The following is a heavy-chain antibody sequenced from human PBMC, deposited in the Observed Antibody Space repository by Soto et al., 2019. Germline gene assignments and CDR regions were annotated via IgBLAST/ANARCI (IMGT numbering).Heavy chain of an antibody. CDR2: INIRGGTT. V-gene: IGHV1-46*02. D-gene: IGHD4-17*01. CDR1: GYTFNQYY. J-gene: IGHJ4*02. Sequence: QVQLMHSGAEVRKPGASVRLSCETSGYTFNQYYIHWVRKAPGQGLEWMGIINIRGGTTEYAHKFRGTVTVTCDKSTSTAYMELRSMRSEDTAIYCCARGPDDSDVPRWDYWGQGNLVTVSS. CDR3: ARGPDDSDVPRWDY.